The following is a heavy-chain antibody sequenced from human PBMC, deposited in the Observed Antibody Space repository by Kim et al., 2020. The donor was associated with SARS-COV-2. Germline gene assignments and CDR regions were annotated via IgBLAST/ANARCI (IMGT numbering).Heavy chain of an antibody. CDR2: IRTKTNNYAT. CDR1: GFTLSGSA. V-gene: IGHV3-73*01. Sequence: GGSLRLSCAASGFTLSGSAIHWVRHASGKGLEWIGVIRTKTNNYATAYVASVKGRFTFSRDDSKNTAYLQMNSLKSEDTAVYYCSRRGNDATPDPNIDYWGQGTLVTVSS. D-gene: IGHD3-16*01. CDR3: SRRGNDATPDPNIDY. J-gene: IGHJ4*02.